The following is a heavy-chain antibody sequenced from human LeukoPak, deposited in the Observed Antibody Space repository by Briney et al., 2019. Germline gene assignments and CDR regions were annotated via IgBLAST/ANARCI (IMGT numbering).Heavy chain of an antibody. CDR3: ARARYYYGSGSYYPDYYYYGMDV. Sequence: SVKVSCKASGGTFSSCAISWVRQAPGQGLEWMGGIIPILGTANYAQKFQGRVTITADKSTSTAYMELSSLRSEDTAVYYCARARYYYGSGSYYPDYYYYGMDVWGKGTTVTVSS. CDR1: GGTFSSCA. D-gene: IGHD3-10*01. J-gene: IGHJ6*04. CDR2: IIPILGTA. V-gene: IGHV1-69*06.